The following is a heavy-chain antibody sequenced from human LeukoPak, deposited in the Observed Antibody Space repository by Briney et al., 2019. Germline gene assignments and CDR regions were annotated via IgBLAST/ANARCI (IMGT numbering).Heavy chain of an antibody. J-gene: IGHJ3*02. D-gene: IGHD4-23*01. V-gene: IGHV4-4*07. CDR2: IYTTGST. Sequence: SETLSLTCTVSGGSISSYYWSWIRQPAGKGLEWIGHIYTTGSTNYNPSLKSRVTMSVDTSKNQFSLKLTSMTAADTAVYYCARPAYGGGPEALDIGGKGTMVTVSS. CDR3: ARPAYGGGPEALDI. CDR1: GGSISSYY.